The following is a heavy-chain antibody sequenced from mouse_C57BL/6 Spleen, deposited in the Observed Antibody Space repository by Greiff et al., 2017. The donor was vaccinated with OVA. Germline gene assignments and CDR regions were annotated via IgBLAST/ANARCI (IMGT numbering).Heavy chain of an antibody. J-gene: IGHJ2*01. CDR2: IDPSDSYT. CDR3: AREQRFDY. CDR1: GYTFTSYW. Sequence: VQLQQPGAELVKPGASVKLSCKATGYTFTSYWMQWVKQRPGQGLEWIGEIDPSDSYTNYNQKFKGKATLTVDTSSSTAYMQLSSLTSEDSAVYYCAREQRFDYWGQGTTLTVSS. V-gene: IGHV1-50*01.